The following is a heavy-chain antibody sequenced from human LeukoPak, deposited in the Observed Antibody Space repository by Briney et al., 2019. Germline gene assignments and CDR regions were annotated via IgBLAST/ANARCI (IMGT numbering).Heavy chain of an antibody. CDR2: INPNSGGT. Sequence: ASVKVSCKASGYTFTGYYMHWVRQAPGQGLKWMGWINPNSGGTNYAQKFQGRVTMTRDTSISTAYMELSRLRSDDTAVYYCAREGQQLANNWFDPWGQGTLVTVSS. CDR1: GYTFTGYY. J-gene: IGHJ5*02. V-gene: IGHV1-2*02. CDR3: AREGQQLANNWFDP. D-gene: IGHD6-13*01.